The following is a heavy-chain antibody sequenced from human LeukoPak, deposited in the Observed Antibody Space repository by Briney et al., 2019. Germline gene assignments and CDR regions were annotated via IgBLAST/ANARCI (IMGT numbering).Heavy chain of an antibody. CDR1: GGSISSYY. J-gene: IGHJ5*02. D-gene: IGHD5-18*01. Sequence: SETLSLTCTVSGGSISSYYWSWIRQPPGKGLEWIGEINHSGSTNYNPSLKSRVTISVDTSKNQFSLKLSSVTAADTAVYYCARRGYSYGYRVNWFDPWGQGTLVTVSS. CDR2: INHSGST. CDR3: ARRGYSYGYRVNWFDP. V-gene: IGHV4-34*01.